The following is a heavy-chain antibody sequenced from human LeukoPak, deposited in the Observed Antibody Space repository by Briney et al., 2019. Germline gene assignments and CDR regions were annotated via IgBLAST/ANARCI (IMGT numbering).Heavy chain of an antibody. V-gene: IGHV1-18*01. CDR1: GYIFHSYG. CDR2: INPYNGNT. J-gene: IGHJ4*02. Sequence: ASVKVSCKGSGYIFHSYGITWVRQAPGQGLEWIGWINPYNGNTANAQNLQGRVTLTTDTSTNTAYMELRSLRSDDTAVYYCGRDVQVWTWGFGYWGQGTLVTVSS. D-gene: IGHD3-16*01. CDR3: GRDVQVWTWGFGY.